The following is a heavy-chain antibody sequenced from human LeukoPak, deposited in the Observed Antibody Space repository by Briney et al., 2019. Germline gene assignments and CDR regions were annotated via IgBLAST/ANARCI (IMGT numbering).Heavy chain of an antibody. CDR1: GYTLTXLS. V-gene: IGHV1-24*01. Sequence: KXSCXVSGYTLTXLSXHWVRQAPGKGLEWRXXFDXEDGETIYAQKFQGRVTMTEDTSTDTAYMELSSLRSEDTAVYYCAASPLGRALGYYYYMDVWGKGTTVTVSS. D-gene: IGHD3-16*01. CDR3: AASPLGRALGYYYYMDV. J-gene: IGHJ6*03. CDR2: FDXEDGET.